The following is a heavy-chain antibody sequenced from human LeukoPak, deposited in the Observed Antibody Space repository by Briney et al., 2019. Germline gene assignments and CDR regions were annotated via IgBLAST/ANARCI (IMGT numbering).Heavy chain of an antibody. CDR1: AYTFTSYD. D-gene: IGHD2-21*02. CDR3: ARGIVVVTAMSYYYYMDV. J-gene: IGHJ6*03. Sequence: ASVKVSCKASAYTFTSYDINWVRQATGQGLEWMGWMNPNSGNTGYAQKFQGRVTMTRNTSISTAYMELSSLRSEDTAVYYCARGIVVVTAMSYYYYMDVWGKGTTVTVSS. CDR2: MNPNSGNT. V-gene: IGHV1-8*01.